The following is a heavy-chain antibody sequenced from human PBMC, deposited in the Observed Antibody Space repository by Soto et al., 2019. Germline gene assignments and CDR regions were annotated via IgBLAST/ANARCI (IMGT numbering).Heavy chain of an antibody. V-gene: IGHV4-34*01. CDR1: GGSFSGYY. CDR3: ARVVATITRYYGMEV. CDR2: INHSGST. D-gene: IGHD5-12*01. Sequence: SETLSLTCAVDGGSFSGYYWSWIRQPPGKGLEWVGEINHSGSTNYNPSLKSRVTISVDTSKNQFSLQLSAVTAADTAVYYCARVVATITRYYGMEVWGQGTTVTVSS. J-gene: IGHJ6*02.